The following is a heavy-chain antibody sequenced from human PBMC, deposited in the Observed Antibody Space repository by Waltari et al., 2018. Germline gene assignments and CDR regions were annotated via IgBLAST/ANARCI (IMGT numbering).Heavy chain of an antibody. Sequence: EVQLLESGGGLVQPGGSLRLSCAASGFTFSSYALSWVRQAPGKGLQWVSGVMSTGVTTYYASSVEGRSIISGDNSKNTVYLQINSLRADDSALYYCARDRVEYSSSSYDFWGQGTLVTVSS. J-gene: IGHJ4*02. CDR1: GFTFSSYA. CDR2: VMSTGVTT. CDR3: ARDRVEYSSSSYDF. D-gene: IGHD6-6*01. V-gene: IGHV3-23*01.